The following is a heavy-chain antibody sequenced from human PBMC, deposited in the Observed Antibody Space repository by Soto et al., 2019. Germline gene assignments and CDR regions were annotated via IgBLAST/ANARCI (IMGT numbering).Heavy chain of an antibody. D-gene: IGHD3-16*02. CDR2: IIGSSVYI. CDR1: GFTFSNYA. J-gene: IGHJ4*02. Sequence: PGGSLRLSCVGSGFTFSNYAMNWVRQAPGQGLEWVASIIGSSVYIHYADSVRGGFTLSRDNDKNSVFLQMDSLRAEDTAMYYCARGFEDYVWGTYPSQYWGQGILVTVSS. V-gene: IGHV3-21*01. CDR3: ARGFEDYVWGTYPSQY.